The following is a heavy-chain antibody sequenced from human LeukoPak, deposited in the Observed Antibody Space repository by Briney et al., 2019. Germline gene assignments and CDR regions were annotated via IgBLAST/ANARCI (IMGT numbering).Heavy chain of an antibody. J-gene: IGHJ6*03. CDR3: ARGRSKAQNTPYYYYYYMDV. CDR1: GFTFSSYA. V-gene: IGHV3-66*02. CDR2: IYSGGST. Sequence: PGGSLRLSCAASGFTFSSYAMSWVRQAPGKGLEWVSVIYSGGSTYYADSVKGRFTISRDNSKNTLYLQMNSLRAEDTAVYYCARGRSKAQNTPYYYYYYMDVWGKGTTVTVSS. D-gene: IGHD1-26*01.